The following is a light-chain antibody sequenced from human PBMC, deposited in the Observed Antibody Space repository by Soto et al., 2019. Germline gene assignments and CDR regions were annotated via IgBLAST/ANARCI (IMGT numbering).Light chain of an antibody. CDR3: QQYNKWPLT. CDR2: GAS. J-gene: IGKJ1*01. V-gene: IGKV3-15*01. Sequence: EIVLTQSPATLSVSPGERATLSCRASQSVGIDLAWYQQRPGQAPRRLIYGASTRATGIPVRFSGRSSRTECTLTISRLQSEDVKVYCCQQYNKWPLTFGQGTKVDIK. CDR1: QSVGID.